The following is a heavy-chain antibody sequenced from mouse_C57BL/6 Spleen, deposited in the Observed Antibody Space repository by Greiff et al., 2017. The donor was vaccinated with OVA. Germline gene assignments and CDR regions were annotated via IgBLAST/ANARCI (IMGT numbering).Heavy chain of an antibody. V-gene: IGHV1-67*01. D-gene: IGHD1-1*01. Sequence: VKLQASGPELVRPGVSVKISCKGSGYTFTDYAMHWVKQSHAKSLEWIGVISTNYGDASYNQKFKDKATMTVDKSSSTAYMKLARLTSEDSAVYYISRNPFLSTFVDYWGPGPTLTVAS. CDR1: GYTFTDYA. CDR2: ISTNYGDA. CDR3: SRNPFLSTFVDY. J-gene: IGHJ2*01.